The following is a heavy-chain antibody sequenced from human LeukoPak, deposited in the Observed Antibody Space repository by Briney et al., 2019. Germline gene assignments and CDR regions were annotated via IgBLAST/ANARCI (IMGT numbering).Heavy chain of an antibody. J-gene: IGHJ3*02. CDR3: ARDRDDSSAFDI. V-gene: IGHV3-48*03. CDR1: GFTFSSYE. D-gene: IGHD3-22*01. CDR2: ISSSGSTI. Sequence: GGSLRLSCAASGFTFSSYEMNWVRQAPGKGLEWVSYISSSGSTIYYADSVKGRFTISRDNAKNSLYLQMNSLRAEDTAVYYCARDRDDSSAFDIWGQGTMVTVSS.